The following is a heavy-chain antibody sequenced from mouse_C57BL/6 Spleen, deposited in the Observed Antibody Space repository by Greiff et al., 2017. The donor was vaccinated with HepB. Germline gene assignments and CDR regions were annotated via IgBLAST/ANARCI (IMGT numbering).Heavy chain of an antibody. CDR3: ARDLITTVVAKGFAY. Sequence: QVQLQQSGPELVKPGASVKISCKASGYAFSSSWMNWVKQRPGKGLEWIGRIYPGDGDTNYNGKFKGKATLTADKSSSTAYMQLSSLTSEDSAVYFCARDLITTVVAKGFAYWGQGTLVTVSA. J-gene: IGHJ3*01. V-gene: IGHV1-82*01. D-gene: IGHD1-1*01. CDR2: IYPGDGDT. CDR1: GYAFSSSW.